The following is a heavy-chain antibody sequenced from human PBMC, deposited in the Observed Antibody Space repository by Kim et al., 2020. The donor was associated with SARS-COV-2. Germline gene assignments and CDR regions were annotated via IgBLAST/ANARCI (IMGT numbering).Heavy chain of an antibody. CDR3: VKGSRVSYSGPGGYFDY. CDR1: GFTFSGYA. D-gene: IGHD4-4*01. V-gene: IGHV3-64D*09. J-gene: IGHJ4*02. Sequence: GGSLRLSCSPSGFTFSGYAMHWVRQAPGKGLEYVSAVSSNGGSTNYADSVKGRLTISRDNSKNTLYLQMSSLRAEDTAVYYCVKGSRVSYSGPGGYFDYWGQGTLVTVSS. CDR2: VSSNGGST.